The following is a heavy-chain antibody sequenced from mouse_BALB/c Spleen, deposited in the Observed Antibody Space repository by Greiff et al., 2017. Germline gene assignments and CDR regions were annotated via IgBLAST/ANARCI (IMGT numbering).Heavy chain of an antibody. V-gene: IGHV5-6-4*01. D-gene: IGHD1-1*01. Sequence: EVLLVESGGGLVKPGGSLKLSCAASGFTFSSYTMSWVRQTPEKRLEWVATISSGGSYTYYPDSVKGRFTISRDNAKNTLYLQMSSLKSEDTAMYYCTRDYYGSSYFAYWGQGTLVTVSA. CDR1: GFTFSSYT. CDR3: TRDYYGSSYFAY. J-gene: IGHJ3*01. CDR2: ISSGGSYT.